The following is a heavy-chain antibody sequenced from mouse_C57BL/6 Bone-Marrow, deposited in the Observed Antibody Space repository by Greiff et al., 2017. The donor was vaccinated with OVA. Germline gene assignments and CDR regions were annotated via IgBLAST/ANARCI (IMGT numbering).Heavy chain of an antibody. D-gene: IGHD2-4*01. CDR1: GYTFTSYW. V-gene: IGHV1-55*01. CDR3: ARMDDYDDENAMDY. Sequence: QVQLQQPGAELVKPGASVKMSCKASGYTFTSYWITWVKQRPGQGLEWIGDIYPGSGSTNYNEKFKSKATLTVDTSSSSAYMQLSSLTSEDSAVYYCARMDDYDDENAMDYWGQGTSVTVSS. J-gene: IGHJ4*01. CDR2: IYPGSGST.